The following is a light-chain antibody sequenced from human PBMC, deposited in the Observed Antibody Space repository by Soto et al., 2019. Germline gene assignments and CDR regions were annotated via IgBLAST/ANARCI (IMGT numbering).Light chain of an antibody. CDR1: QSVSSRF. J-gene: IGKJ5*01. Sequence: ENVFRQSPGTLALSPGERGTLSCRASQSVSSRFLAWYQQKPGQAPRLLMYGASSRATGIPDRISGTGSGTDFTLTISRXEPEDFAVYYCQQYGSSPYTFGLGTRLEIK. CDR3: QQYGSSPYT. V-gene: IGKV3-20*01. CDR2: GAS.